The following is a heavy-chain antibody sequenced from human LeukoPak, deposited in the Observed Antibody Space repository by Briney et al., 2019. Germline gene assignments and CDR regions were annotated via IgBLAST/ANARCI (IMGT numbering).Heavy chain of an antibody. D-gene: IGHD4-17*01. J-gene: IGHJ4*02. V-gene: IGHV3-53*05. CDR2: IYSGGST. Sequence: GGSLRLSCAASGFTVSSNYMTWVRQAPGKGLEWISLIYSGGSTYYADSVKGRFTISRDNSKNSLYLQINSLRTEDTALYYCAKDGDYRPMGYFDYWGQGTLVTVSS. CDR1: GFTVSSNY. CDR3: AKDGDYRPMGYFDY.